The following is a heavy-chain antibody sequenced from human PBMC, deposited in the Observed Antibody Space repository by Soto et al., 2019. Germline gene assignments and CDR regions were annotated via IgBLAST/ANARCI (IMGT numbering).Heavy chain of an antibody. V-gene: IGHV3-74*01. Sequence: GGSLRLSCAASGFTFSSYWMHWVRQAPGKGLVWVSRINSDGSSTSYADSVKGRFTISRDNAKNTLYLQMNSLRAEDTAVYYCARDRAADETYYYYYSMDVWGQGTTVTVSS. CDR3: ARDRAADETYYYYYSMDV. CDR1: GFTFSSYW. CDR2: INSDGSST. D-gene: IGHD6-13*01. J-gene: IGHJ6*02.